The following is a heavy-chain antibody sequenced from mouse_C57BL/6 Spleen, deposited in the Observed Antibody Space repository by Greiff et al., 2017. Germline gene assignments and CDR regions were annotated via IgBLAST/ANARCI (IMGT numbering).Heavy chain of an antibody. CDR2: IYPGDGDT. J-gene: IGHJ1*03. D-gene: IGHD2-4*01. CDR3: AREGEKLRRGWYFDV. CDR1: GYAFSSYW. Sequence: QVQLQQSGAELVKPGASVKISCKASGYAFSSYWMNWVKQRPGKGLEWIGQIYPGDGDTNYNGKFKGKATLTADKSSSTAYMQLSSLTSEDSAVYFCAREGEKLRRGWYFDVWGTGTTVTVSS. V-gene: IGHV1-80*01.